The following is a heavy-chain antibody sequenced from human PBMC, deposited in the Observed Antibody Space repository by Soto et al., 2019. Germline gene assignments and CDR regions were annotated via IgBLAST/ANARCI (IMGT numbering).Heavy chain of an antibody. CDR1: GISNYA. CDR2: ISGNGYNT. V-gene: IGHV3-23*01. D-gene: IGHD3-16*01. J-gene: IGHJ6*02. CDR3: AREISYVSGGHLHYGMDV. Sequence: GWSLRLSCAASGISNYAMSWVRQAPGKGLEWVSAISGNGYNTFYADSVKGRFTIVRDNSKNTVSLQMNSLRAEDTAVYYCAREISYVSGGHLHYGMDVLGQGTAVTVSS.